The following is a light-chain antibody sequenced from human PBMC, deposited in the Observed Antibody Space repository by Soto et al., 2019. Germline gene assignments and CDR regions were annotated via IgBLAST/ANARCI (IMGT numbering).Light chain of an antibody. J-gene: IGLJ3*02. CDR2: EVT. Sequence: QSVLTQPPSASGSLGQSVTISCTGTSVDINYVSWFQQHPGKAPKLIICEVTKRPSGVPDRFSGSKSGNTASLTVSGLQDDDEADYYCSSYAGRDIWVFGGGTKLTVL. CDR3: SSYAGRDIWV. CDR1: SVDINY. V-gene: IGLV2-8*01.